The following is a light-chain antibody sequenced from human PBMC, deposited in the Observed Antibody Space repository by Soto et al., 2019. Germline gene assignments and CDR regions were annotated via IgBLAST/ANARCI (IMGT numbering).Light chain of an antibody. Sequence: DIQVTQFPSSLSASVGDDVTITCRASETISRYLNWYQQKPGKAPKLLIYAASKLQSGVPSRFSGHGSGTDFTLTISSLQPEDFATYYCQQSYTIRTFGQGTKVEIK. CDR1: ETISRY. J-gene: IGKJ1*01. CDR3: QQSYTIRT. CDR2: AAS. V-gene: IGKV1-39*01.